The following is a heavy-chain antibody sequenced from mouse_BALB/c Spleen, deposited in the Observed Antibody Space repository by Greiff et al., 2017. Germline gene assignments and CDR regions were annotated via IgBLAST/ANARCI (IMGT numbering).Heavy chain of an antibody. CDR1: GYTFTSYY. Sequence: VQLQQSGAELVKPGASVKLSCKASGYTFTSYYMYWVKQRPGQGLEWIGEINPSNGGTNFNEKFKSKATLTVDKSSSTAYMQLSSLTSEDSAVYYCTMTARARWVDYWGQGTSVTVSS. J-gene: IGHJ4*01. CDR2: INPSNGGT. CDR3: TMTARARWVDY. D-gene: IGHD3-2*01. V-gene: IGHV1S81*02.